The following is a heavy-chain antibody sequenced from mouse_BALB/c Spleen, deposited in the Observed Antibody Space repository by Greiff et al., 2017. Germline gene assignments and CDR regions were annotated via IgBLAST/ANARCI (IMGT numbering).Heavy chain of an antibody. CDR3: ARDYYAYAMDY. D-gene: IGHD2-1*01. V-gene: IGHV5-12-1*01. Sequence: EVKVEESGGGLVKPGGSLKLSCAASGFAFSSYDMSWVRQTPEKRLEWVAYISSGGGSTYYPDTVKGRFTISRDNAKNTLYLQMSSLKSEDTAMYYCARDYYAYAMDYWGQGTSVTVSS. CDR1: GFAFSSYD. J-gene: IGHJ4*01. CDR2: ISSGGGST.